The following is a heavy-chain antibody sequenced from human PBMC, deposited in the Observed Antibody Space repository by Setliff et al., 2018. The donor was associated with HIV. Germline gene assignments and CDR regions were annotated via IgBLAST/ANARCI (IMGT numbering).Heavy chain of an antibody. D-gene: IGHD3-9*01. Sequence: GASVKVSCKTFGYRFTDFYVNWVRQAPGQGLEWMGWINPKSGATKNAKKFQGRVTMTRDTSISTVYMELSSLRSDDTALYFCARRAEDLAINPPSFDYYFDYWGQGTPVTVSS. CDR3: ARRAEDLAINPPSFDYYFDY. V-gene: IGHV1-2*02. J-gene: IGHJ4*02. CDR2: INPKSGAT. CDR1: GYRFTDFY.